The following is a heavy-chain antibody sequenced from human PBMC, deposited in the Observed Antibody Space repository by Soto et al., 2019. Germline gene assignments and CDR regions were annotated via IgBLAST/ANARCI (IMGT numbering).Heavy chain of an antibody. Sequence: SETLCLTCAVYGGSFSGYYWSWIRQPPGRGLEWIGEINHSGSTNYNPSLKSRVTISVDTPKNQFSLKLSSVTAADTAVYYCARGTHFWSGYYSACNWLAPWGQGTLLSVS. J-gene: IGHJ5*02. D-gene: IGHD3-3*02. V-gene: IGHV4-34*01. CDR1: GGSFSGYY. CDR3: ARGTHFWSGYYSACNWLAP. CDR2: INHSGST.